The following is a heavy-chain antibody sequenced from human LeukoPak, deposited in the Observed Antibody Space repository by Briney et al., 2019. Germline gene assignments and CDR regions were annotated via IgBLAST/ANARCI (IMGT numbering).Heavy chain of an antibody. CDR2: IYPGDSDT. V-gene: IGHV5-51*01. J-gene: IGHJ4*02. D-gene: IGHD4-23*01. CDR1: GYSFTSYW. Sequence: GESLKISCKGSGYSFTSYWIGWVRQMLGKGLEWMGIIYPGDSDTRYSPSFQGQVTISADKSISTAYLQWSSLKASDTAMYYCARHFTVVTLSGLGYYYDYWGQGTLVAVSS. CDR3: ARHFTVVTLSGLGYYYDY.